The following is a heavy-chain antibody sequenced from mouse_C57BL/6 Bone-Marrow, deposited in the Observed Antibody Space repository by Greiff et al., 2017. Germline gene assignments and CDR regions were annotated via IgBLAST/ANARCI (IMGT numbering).Heavy chain of an antibody. D-gene: IGHD4-1*01. CDR3: ASLTGAYWYFDV. Sequence: QVQLQQSGPGLVAPSPSLSITCTVSGFSLTSYAISWVRQPPGKGLEWLGVIWPGGGTNYNSNLKSSLSISKDNSKSQVYLKMNSLQTDDTARYYCASLTGAYWYFDVWGTGTTVTVSS. J-gene: IGHJ1*03. V-gene: IGHV2-9-1*01. CDR1: GFSLTSYA. CDR2: IWPGGGT.